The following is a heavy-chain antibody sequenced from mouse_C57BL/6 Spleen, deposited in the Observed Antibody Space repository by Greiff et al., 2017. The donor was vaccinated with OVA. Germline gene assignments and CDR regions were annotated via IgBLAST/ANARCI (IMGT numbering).Heavy chain of an antibody. J-gene: IGHJ4*01. Sequence: EVKVEESGPGMVKPSQSLSLTCTVTGYSITSGYDWHWIRHFPGNKLEWMGYISYSGSTNYNPSLKSRISITHDTSKNHFFLKLNSVTTEDTATYYCARDVGYGYAMDYWGQGTSVTVSS. D-gene: IGHD3-1*01. CDR3: ARDVGYGYAMDY. V-gene: IGHV3-1*01. CDR2: ISYSGST. CDR1: GYSITSGYD.